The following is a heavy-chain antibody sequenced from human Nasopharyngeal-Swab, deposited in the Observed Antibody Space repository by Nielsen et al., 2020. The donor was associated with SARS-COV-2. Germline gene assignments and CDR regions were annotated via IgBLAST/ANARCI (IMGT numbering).Heavy chain of an antibody. Sequence: SETLSLTCTVSGGSISSYYWSWIRQPPGKGLEWIGYIYYSGSTNYNPSLKSRATISVDTSKNQFSLKLSSVTAADTAVYYCARGDFDWLFNNWFDPWGQGTLVTVSS. CDR3: ARGDFDWLFNNWFDP. V-gene: IGHV4-59*01. J-gene: IGHJ5*02. D-gene: IGHD3-9*01. CDR1: GGSISSYY. CDR2: IYYSGST.